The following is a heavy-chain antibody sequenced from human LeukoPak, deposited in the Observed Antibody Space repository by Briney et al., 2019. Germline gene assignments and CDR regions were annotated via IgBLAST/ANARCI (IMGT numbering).Heavy chain of an antibody. CDR2: ISGSGGST. J-gene: IGHJ4*02. D-gene: IGHD2-2*01. CDR3: AKGGYCSSTSCPDPFDY. Sequence: PGGSLRLSCAASGFTFSSYAMSWVRQAPAKGLEWVSAISGSGGSTYYADSVKGRFTISRDNSKNTLYLQMNSLRAEDTAVYYCAKGGYCSSTSCPDPFDYWGQGTLVTVSS. CDR1: GFTFSSYA. V-gene: IGHV3-23*01.